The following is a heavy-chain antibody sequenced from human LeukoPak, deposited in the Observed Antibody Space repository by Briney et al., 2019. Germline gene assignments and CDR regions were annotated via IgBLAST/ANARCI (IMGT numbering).Heavy chain of an antibody. CDR2: IYPGDSDT. Sequence: PGESLKISCRGSGNSFTSYWVGWVRQMTGKGLEWMGMIYPGDSDTRYSPSFQGQVTISADKSITTAYLQWSSLKASDTAVYYCARLGGESSWGIDSWGQGTVVTVSS. D-gene: IGHD3-16*01. CDR3: ARLGGESSWGIDS. CDR1: GNSFTSYW. V-gene: IGHV5-51*01. J-gene: IGHJ4*02.